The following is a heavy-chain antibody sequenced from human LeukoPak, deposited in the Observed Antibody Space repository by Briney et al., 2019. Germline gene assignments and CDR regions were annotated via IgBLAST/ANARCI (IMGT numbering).Heavy chain of an antibody. V-gene: IGHV4-59*01. Sequence: PSETLSPTCTVSGGSISSYYWSWIRQPPGKGLEWIGYIYYSGSTNYNPSLKSRVTISVDTSKNQFSLKLSSVTAADTAVYYCARVGGWSTFDYWGQGTLVTVSS. CDR3: ARVGGWSTFDY. D-gene: IGHD6-19*01. J-gene: IGHJ4*02. CDR2: IYYSGST. CDR1: GGSISSYY.